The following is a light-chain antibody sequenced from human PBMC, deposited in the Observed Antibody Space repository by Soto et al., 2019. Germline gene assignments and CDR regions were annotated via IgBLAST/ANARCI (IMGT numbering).Light chain of an antibody. V-gene: IGKV3-20*01. CDR3: QQYGGSPLT. Sequence: EIVLTQSPGTLSLSPGESATLSCRASRSVSSNWLAWYQHQPGQAPRLLIYGASSRATGIPDRFSGSGSGTDFTLIISRLEPEDFAVYSCQQYGGSPLTFGGGTKVEIK. J-gene: IGKJ4*01. CDR2: GAS. CDR1: RSVSSNW.